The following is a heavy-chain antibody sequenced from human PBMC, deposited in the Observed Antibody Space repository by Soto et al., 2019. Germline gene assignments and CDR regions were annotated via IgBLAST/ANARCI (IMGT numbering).Heavy chain of an antibody. Sequence: GGSLRLSCAASGFTFSSYAMHWVRQAPGKGLEWVAVISYDGSNKYYADSVKGRFTISRDNSKNTLYLQMNSLRAEDTAVYYCARGIRTTVVRLPFYYYGMDVWGQGTTVTVSS. CDR2: ISYDGSNK. CDR1: GFTFSSYA. V-gene: IGHV3-30-3*01. J-gene: IGHJ6*02. D-gene: IGHD4-17*01. CDR3: ARGIRTTVVRLPFYYYGMDV.